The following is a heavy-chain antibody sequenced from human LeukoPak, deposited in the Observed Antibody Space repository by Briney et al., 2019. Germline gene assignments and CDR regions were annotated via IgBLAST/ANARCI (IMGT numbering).Heavy chain of an antibody. D-gene: IGHD3-10*01. CDR3: ARDLYGSGSYPTY. V-gene: IGHV1-2*02. J-gene: IGHJ4*02. Sequence: GASVKVSCKASGYTFSDYYMHWVRQAPGQGLEWMGWINPNSGGTNYAQKFQGRVTMTRDTSISTAYMELSRLRSDDTAVYYCARDLYGSGSYPTYWGQGTLVTVSS. CDR1: GYTFSDYY. CDR2: INPNSGGT.